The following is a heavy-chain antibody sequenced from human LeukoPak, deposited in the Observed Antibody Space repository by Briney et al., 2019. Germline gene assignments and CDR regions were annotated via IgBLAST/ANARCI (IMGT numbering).Heavy chain of an antibody. CDR3: AIAVAGGFDY. CDR1: GSFSGYY. Sequence: PSETLSLTCAVCGSFSGYYWSWIRQPPGKGLEWIGEINHSGSTNYNPSLKSRVTISVDTSKNQFSLKLSSVTAADTAVYYCAIAVAGGFDYWGQGTLVTVSS. J-gene: IGHJ4*02. D-gene: IGHD6-19*01. V-gene: IGHV4-34*01. CDR2: INHSGST.